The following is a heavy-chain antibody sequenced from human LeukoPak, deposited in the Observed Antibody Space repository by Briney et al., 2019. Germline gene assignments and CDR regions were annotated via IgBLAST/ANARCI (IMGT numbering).Heavy chain of an antibody. CDR1: GFAFRDWW. J-gene: IGHJ4*02. V-gene: IGHV3-7*03. CDR2: IKEDGSEK. CDR3: AKVGAVAGTYYFDY. D-gene: IGHD6-19*01. Sequence: GGSLRLSCVVSGFAFRDWWMSWVRQAPGKGLEYVANIKEDGSEKNYMDSAKGRFTISRDNAKNSLYLQMNSLRAEDTGIYYCAKVGAVAGTYYFDYWGQGTLVTVSS.